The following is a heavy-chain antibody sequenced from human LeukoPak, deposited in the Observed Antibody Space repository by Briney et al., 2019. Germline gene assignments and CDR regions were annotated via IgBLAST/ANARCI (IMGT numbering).Heavy chain of an antibody. Sequence: AGGSLRLSCAASGFTFSSYAMSWVRQAPGKGLEWVSSISSSSYIYYADSVKGRFTISRDNAKNSLYLQMNSLRAEDTAVYYCAAESHLPWGQGTLVTVSS. V-gene: IGHV3-21*01. CDR3: AAESHLP. CDR1: GFTFSSYA. J-gene: IGHJ5*02. D-gene: IGHD1-14*01. CDR2: ISSSSYI.